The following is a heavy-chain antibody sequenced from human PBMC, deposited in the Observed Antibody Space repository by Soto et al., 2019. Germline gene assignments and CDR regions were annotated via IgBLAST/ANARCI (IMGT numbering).Heavy chain of an antibody. Sequence: QVQLEESGGGLVKPGGSLRLSCTASGFTFSDYYMSWIRQAPGKGLEWLAYISGSGSTTYYTDSVKGRFAISRDNARTSLYLQINSLRVEDSAVYYCARSSLTYFEFWGQGTLVTVSS. V-gene: IGHV3-11*01. CDR2: ISGSGSTT. CDR3: ARSSLTYFEF. CDR1: GFTFSDYY. J-gene: IGHJ4*02.